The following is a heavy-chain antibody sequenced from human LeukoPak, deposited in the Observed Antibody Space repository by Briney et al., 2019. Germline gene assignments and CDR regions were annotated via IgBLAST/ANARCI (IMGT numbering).Heavy chain of an antibody. CDR1: GFMFSSNW. J-gene: IGHJ4*02. CDR2: IKQDGSEK. CDR3: ARDGDSSGYYCDY. V-gene: IGHV3-7*01. D-gene: IGHD3-22*01. Sequence: PGGSLRLSCAASGFMFSSNWMSWVRQAPGKGLEWVANIKQDGSEKYYVESVKGRFTISRDNAKNSLYLQMNSLRAEDTAVYYCARDGDSSGYYCDYWGQGTLVTVSS.